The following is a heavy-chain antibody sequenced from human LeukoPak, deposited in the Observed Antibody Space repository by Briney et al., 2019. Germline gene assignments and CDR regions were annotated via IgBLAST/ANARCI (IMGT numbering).Heavy chain of an antibody. J-gene: IGHJ4*02. V-gene: IGHV4-59*01. CDR3: ATVAVIRGVTYFDY. Sequence: PSETLSLICTVSGGSISSYYWSGIRQPPGKGLEWIAYLFYSGSTDYNPSLESRVTISVDTSKNQFSLKLRSVTAADTAVYYCATVAVIRGVTYFDYWGQGTLVTVSS. D-gene: IGHD3-10*01. CDR1: GGSISSYY. CDR2: LFYSGST.